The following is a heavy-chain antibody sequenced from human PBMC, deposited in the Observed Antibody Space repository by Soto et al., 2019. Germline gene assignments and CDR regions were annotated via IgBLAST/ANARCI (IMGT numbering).Heavy chain of an antibody. D-gene: IGHD3-10*01. CDR2: INAGNGNT. CDR3: ARYSGSGSYYDSGVYAD. V-gene: IGHV1-3*01. J-gene: IGHJ3*01. CDR1: GYTFTSYA. Sequence: ASVKVSCKASGYTFTSYAMHWVRQAPGQRLEWMGWINAGNGNTKYSQKFQGRVTITRDTSASTAYVELSSLGSEDTAVYYCARYSGSGSYYDSGVYADWSRGTMDTDSS.